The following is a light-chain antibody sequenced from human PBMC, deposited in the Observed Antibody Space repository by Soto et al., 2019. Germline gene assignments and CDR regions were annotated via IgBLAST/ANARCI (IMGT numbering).Light chain of an antibody. V-gene: IGKV1-39*01. CDR3: EQGDTSPLT. CDR2: AAS. Sequence: DIQMTQSPSSLSASVGDRVTITCRASQSINTYLNWYQQRAGKAPKLLIYAASSLHSGVPSRFSGSESGSDFILTISSLQPENFATYYGEQGDTSPLTSGEGTKVVI. J-gene: IGKJ2*01. CDR1: QSINTY.